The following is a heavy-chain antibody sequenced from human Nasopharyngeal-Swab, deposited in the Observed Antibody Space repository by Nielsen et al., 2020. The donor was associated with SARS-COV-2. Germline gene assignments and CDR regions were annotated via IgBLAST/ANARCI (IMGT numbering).Heavy chain of an antibody. CDR1: GFTFDDYA. CDR2: ITWDGGNT. D-gene: IGHD6-19*01. J-gene: IGHJ6*03. V-gene: IGHV3-43D*03. CDR3: GKALPGWYDEYYMDV. Sequence: GGSLRLSCAASGFTFDDYAMHWVRQAPGKGLEWVALITWDGGNTYYAASVKGRSTISRDNRKNSLSLRMNSLTVDDTALYYCGKALPGWYDEYYMDVWGRGTTVTVSS.